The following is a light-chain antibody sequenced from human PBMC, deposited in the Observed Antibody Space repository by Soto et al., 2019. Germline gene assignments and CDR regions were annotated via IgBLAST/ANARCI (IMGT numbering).Light chain of an antibody. Sequence: DIQLTQSPSTLSASVGDRVTITCRASQSISYWLAWYQQKPGKAPKLLIYDASNLESGVPSRFSGSGSGTEFSLTISSLQPDDFATYYCQRYENYWTFGQGTTVDIK. CDR2: DAS. CDR3: QRYENYWT. CDR1: QSISYW. J-gene: IGKJ1*01. V-gene: IGKV1-5*01.